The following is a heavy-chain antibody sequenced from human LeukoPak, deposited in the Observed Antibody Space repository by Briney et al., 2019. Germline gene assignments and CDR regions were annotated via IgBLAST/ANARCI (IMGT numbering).Heavy chain of an antibody. Sequence: SVKVSCKASGGTFSSYAISWVRQAPGQGLEWMGGIIPIFGTANYAQKFQGRVTITADKSTSTAYMELSSLRSEDTAVYYCARQTQDYYDAFDIWGQGTMVTVSS. J-gene: IGHJ3*02. CDR1: GGTFSSYA. V-gene: IGHV1-69*06. CDR3: ARQTQDYYDAFDI. CDR2: IIPIFGTA. D-gene: IGHD3-10*01.